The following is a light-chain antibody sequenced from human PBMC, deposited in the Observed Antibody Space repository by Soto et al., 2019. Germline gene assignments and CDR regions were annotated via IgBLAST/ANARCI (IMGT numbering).Light chain of an antibody. Sequence: EIVLTQSPGTLSFSPGERATLSCRASQNVSSYLAWYQQKPGQAPRLLIYDASNRATGIPARFSGSGSGTDFTLTISSLEPEDFAVYYCHQRSNWPLTFGGGTKVDIK. J-gene: IGKJ4*01. CDR3: HQRSNWPLT. CDR2: DAS. V-gene: IGKV3-11*01. CDR1: QNVSSY.